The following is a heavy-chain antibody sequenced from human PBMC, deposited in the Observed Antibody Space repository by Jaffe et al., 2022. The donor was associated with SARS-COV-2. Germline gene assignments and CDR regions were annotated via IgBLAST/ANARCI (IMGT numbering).Heavy chain of an antibody. D-gene: IGHD6-13*01. Sequence: EVQLVESGGGLVQPGRSLRLSCAASGFTFDDYAMHWVRQAPGKGLEWVSGISWNSGSIGYADSVKGRFTISRDNAKNSLYLQMNSLRAEDTALYYCAKGIAAAGTRGFDYWGQGTLVTVSS. CDR2: ISWNSGSI. V-gene: IGHV3-9*01. CDR3: AKGIAAAGTRGFDY. CDR1: GFTFDDYA. J-gene: IGHJ4*02.